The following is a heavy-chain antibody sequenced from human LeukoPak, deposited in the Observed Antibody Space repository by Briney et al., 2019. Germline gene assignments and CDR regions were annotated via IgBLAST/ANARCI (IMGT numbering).Heavy chain of an antibody. CDR3: AKDMSGDFWSGYSTKWFDS. D-gene: IGHD3-3*01. CDR1: GFTFSSYA. Sequence: GGSLRLSCAASGFTFSSYAMSWVRQAPGRGLEWVSAISGSGGSTYYADSVKGRFTISRDNSKNTLYLQMNSLRAGDTAVYYCAKDMSGDFWSGYSTKWFDSWGQGTLVTVS. J-gene: IGHJ5*01. CDR2: ISGSGGST. V-gene: IGHV3-23*01.